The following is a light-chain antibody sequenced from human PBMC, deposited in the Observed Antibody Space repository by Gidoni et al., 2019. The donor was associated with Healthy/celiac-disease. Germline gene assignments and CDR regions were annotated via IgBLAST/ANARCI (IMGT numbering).Light chain of an antibody. V-gene: IGKV3-15*01. J-gene: IGKJ2*01. Sequence: EIVMTQSPATLSVSPGERATLSCRASQSVSSNLAWYQQKPGQAPRRLIYDASTRATGIPARFSGSGSGTEFTLTISSLQSEDFAVYYCLQYTNWPPIYTFGQGTKLEIK. CDR1: QSVSSN. CDR3: LQYTNWPPIYT. CDR2: DAS.